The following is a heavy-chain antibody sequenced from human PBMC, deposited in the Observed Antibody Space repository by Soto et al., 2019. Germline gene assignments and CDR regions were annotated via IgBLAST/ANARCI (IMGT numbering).Heavy chain of an antibody. V-gene: IGHV3-30-3*01. Sequence: QVQLVESGGGVVQPGRSLRLSCAASGFIFSSYTMHWVRQAPGKGLEWVGVITYDGSNQYYADSVKGRFTISRDNSRNMLFLQMNSLRPDDTAVYYCARAPSGSYPEFDYWGQGTLFTVSS. J-gene: IGHJ4*02. CDR1: GFIFSSYT. CDR3: ARAPSGSYPEFDY. CDR2: ITYDGSNQ. D-gene: IGHD1-26*01.